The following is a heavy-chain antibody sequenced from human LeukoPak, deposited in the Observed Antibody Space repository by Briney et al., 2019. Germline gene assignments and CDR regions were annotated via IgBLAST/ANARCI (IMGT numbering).Heavy chain of an antibody. CDR1: GYTFTSYD. CDR3: ARVGDGYTYRNRRGYFQH. CDR2: MNPNSGNT. Sequence: ASVKVSFKASGYTFTSYDINWVRQATGQGLEWMGWMNPNSGNTGYAQKFQGRVTMTRNTSISTAYMELSSLRSEDTAVYYCARVGDGYTYRNRRGYFQHWGQGTLVTVSS. D-gene: IGHD5-24*01. J-gene: IGHJ1*01. V-gene: IGHV1-8*01.